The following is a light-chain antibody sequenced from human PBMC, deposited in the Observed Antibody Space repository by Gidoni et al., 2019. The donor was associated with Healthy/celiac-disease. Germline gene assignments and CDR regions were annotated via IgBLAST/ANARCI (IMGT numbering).Light chain of an antibody. CDR1: QYINKY. V-gene: IGKV1-33*01. Sequence: DIQMTQSTSSLSASVGDRVTITCQASQYINKYLNWYQQKPGKAPKLLIYDASNLETGVPSRFSGSGSGTDFTFTISSLQPEDIATYYCQQYDNLPITFGQGTRLEIK. J-gene: IGKJ5*01. CDR2: DAS. CDR3: QQYDNLPIT.